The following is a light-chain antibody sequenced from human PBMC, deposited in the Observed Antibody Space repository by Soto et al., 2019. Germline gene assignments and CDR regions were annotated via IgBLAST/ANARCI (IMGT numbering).Light chain of an antibody. CDR1: QSVSSY. CDR3: QQRSNWPLT. V-gene: IGKV3-11*01. J-gene: IGKJ4*02. Sequence: EIVLSQSPATLSLSPGESATLSCRASQSVSSYFAWYHQKPGQAPRLLIYDASNRATGIPARFSGSGSGTDFTLTISSLESEDFAVYYCQQRSNWPLTFGGGTKVEIK. CDR2: DAS.